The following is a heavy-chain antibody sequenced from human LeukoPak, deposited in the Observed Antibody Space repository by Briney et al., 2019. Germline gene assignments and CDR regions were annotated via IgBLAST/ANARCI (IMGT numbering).Heavy chain of an antibody. CDR2: ISAYNGNT. V-gene: IGHV1-18*01. Sequence: ASVKVSCKASGYTFTSYGISWVRQAPGQGLEWMGWISAYNGNTNYAQKLQGRVTMTTDTSTSTAYMELRSLRSDDTAVYYCARDVIMGSGSYHYGMDVWGQGTTVTVSS. CDR1: GYTFTSYG. D-gene: IGHD3-10*01. CDR3: ARDVIMGSGSYHYGMDV. J-gene: IGHJ6*02.